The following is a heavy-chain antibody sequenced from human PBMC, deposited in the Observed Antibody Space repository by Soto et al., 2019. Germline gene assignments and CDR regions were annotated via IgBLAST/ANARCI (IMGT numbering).Heavy chain of an antibody. J-gene: IGHJ3*02. V-gene: IGHV4-4*02. CDR3: AGSQQGYGICDI. D-gene: IGHD5-12*01. CDR2: IYHRGST. Sequence: QVQLQESGPGLVNPLGTLSLTCAVSSGSISSINWWSWVRQPPGKGLEWIGEIYHRGSTNYNPSLESRITISVDKSKNQFSLKLNSVTAADTAVYYCAGSQQGYGICDIWGQGTMVTVSS. CDR1: SGSISSINW.